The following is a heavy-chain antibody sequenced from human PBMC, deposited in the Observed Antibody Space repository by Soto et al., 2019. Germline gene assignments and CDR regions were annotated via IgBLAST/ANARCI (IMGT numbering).Heavy chain of an antibody. CDR2: ISGSGGST. V-gene: IGHV3-23*01. D-gene: IGHD6-13*01. CDR3: ANEKQQLVLIDY. CDR1: GFTFSSYA. Sequence: PGGSLRLSCAASGFTFSSYAMSWVRQAPGKGLEWVSAISGSGGSTYYADSVKGRFTISRDNSKNTLYPQMNSLRAEDTAVYYCANEKQQLVLIDYWGQGTLVTVSS. J-gene: IGHJ4*02.